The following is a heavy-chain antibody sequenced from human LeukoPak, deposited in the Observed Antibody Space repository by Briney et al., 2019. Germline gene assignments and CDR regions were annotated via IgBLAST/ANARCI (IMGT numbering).Heavy chain of an antibody. V-gene: IGHV3-21*01. D-gene: IGHD3-3*01. CDR2: ISSSISYI. CDR1: GFTFSAYH. CDR3: ARDAHYDFWSGYYSTWPLGY. Sequence: GGSLRLSCAASGFTFSAYHINWVRQAPGKGLEWVSSISSSISYIYYADSVKGRFTTSRDNAKNSLYLQMNSLRAEDTAVYYCARDAHYDFWSGYYSTWPLGYWGQGTLVTVSS. J-gene: IGHJ4*02.